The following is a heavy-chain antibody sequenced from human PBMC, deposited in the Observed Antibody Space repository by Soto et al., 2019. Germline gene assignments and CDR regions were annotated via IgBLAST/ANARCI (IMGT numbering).Heavy chain of an antibody. J-gene: IGHJ6*02. CDR2: IYYSGTT. CDR1: GGSIISYSYY. Sequence: SETLSLTCTVSGGSIISYSYYWSCILQHPWKGLEWVGYIYYSGTTYYNPSLKSRVTISVDTSKNQFSLKLSSVTAADTAVYYCASLGRLVTYSYFGMDVWGLGTTVPSP. CDR3: ASLGRLVTYSYFGMDV. D-gene: IGHD2-21*02. V-gene: IGHV4-31*03.